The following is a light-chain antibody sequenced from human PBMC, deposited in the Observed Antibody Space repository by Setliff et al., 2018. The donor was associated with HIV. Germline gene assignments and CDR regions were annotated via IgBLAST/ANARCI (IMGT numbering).Light chain of an antibody. J-gene: IGLJ1*01. Sequence: QSAPTQPSSVSASPGRSITISCTGSNNDIGDYNYVSWYQQHPVDTPKLIIYDVTNRPSGVSDRFSASQSGNPASLTISGLQADDEADYYCSSWTGSSTIMFGTGTKVT. CDR1: NNDIGDYNY. CDR3: SSWTGSSTIM. V-gene: IGLV2-14*03. CDR2: DVT.